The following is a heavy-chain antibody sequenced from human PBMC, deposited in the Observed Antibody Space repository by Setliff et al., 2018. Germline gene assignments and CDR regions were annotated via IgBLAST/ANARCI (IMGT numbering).Heavy chain of an antibody. J-gene: IGHJ4*02. Sequence: ASVKVSCKASGYRFSTYGISWVRQAPGQGLEWMGWVNNYNFNTQYAQKFQGRVTVTTDTSTTTAYMELRSLTSDDTAVYYCSRLVRYCTTTTCQRASGAEFWGQGTPVTVSS. CDR3: SRLVRYCTTTTCQRASGAEF. CDR2: VNNYNFNT. CDR1: GYRFSTYG. V-gene: IGHV1-18*01. D-gene: IGHD2-8*01.